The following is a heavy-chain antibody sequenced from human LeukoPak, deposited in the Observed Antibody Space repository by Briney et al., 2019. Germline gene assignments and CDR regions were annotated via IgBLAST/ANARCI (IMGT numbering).Heavy chain of an antibody. V-gene: IGHV1-24*01. J-gene: IGHJ3*02. CDR3: ATTIFAPAVAFDI. CDR2: FDPEDGET. D-gene: IGHD3-3*01. CDR1: GYTLTELS. Sequence: ASVKVSCNVSGYTLTELSMHWVRQAPGKGLEWMGGFDPEDGETIYAQKSQGRVTMTEDTSTDTAYMELSSLRSEDTAVYYCATTIFAPAVAFDIWGQGTMVTVSS.